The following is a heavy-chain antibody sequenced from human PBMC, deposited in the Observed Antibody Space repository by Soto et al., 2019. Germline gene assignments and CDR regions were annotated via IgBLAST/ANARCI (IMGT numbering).Heavy chain of an antibody. CDR3: GRDGSGGWYTYYGMDV. J-gene: IGHJ6*02. CDR2: ISYDGSNK. CDR1: GFTFSSYA. D-gene: IGHD6-19*01. V-gene: IGHV3-30-3*01. Sequence: QVQLVESGGGVVQPGRSLRLSCAASGFTFSSYAMHWVRQAPGKGLEWVAVISYDGSNKYYADSVKGRFTISRDNSKNTLYLQMTSQRDEDTAVYYCGRDGSGGWYTYYGMDVWGQGSTVTVSS.